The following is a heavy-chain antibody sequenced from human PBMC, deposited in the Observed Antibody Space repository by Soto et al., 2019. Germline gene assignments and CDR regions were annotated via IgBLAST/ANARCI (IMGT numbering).Heavy chain of an antibody. V-gene: IGHV3-21*01. CDR1: GFTFSSYS. CDR3: ARDPGYSGYGGDY. CDR2: ISSSSSYI. J-gene: IGHJ4*02. D-gene: IGHD5-12*01. Sequence: EVQLVESGGGLVKPGGSLRLSCAASGFTFSSYSMNWVRQAPGKGLEWVSSISSSSSYIYYADSVKGRFTISRDNAKNSLYLQMNSLRAEDTAVYYCARDPGYSGYGGDYWGQGTLVTVSS.